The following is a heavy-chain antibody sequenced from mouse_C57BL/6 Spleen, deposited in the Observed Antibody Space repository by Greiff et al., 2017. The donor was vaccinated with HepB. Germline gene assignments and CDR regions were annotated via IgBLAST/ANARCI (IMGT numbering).Heavy chain of an antibody. V-gene: IGHV1-81*01. CDR1: GYTFTSYG. Sequence: VQLQQSGAELARPGASVKLSCKASGYTFTSYGISWVKQRTGQGLEWIGEIYPRSGNTYYNEKFKGKATLTADKSSSTAYMELRSLTSEDSAVYFCARRGDGYDEDYYAMDYWGQGTSVTVSS. CDR3: ARRGDGYDEDYYAMDY. D-gene: IGHD2-2*01. CDR2: IYPRSGNT. J-gene: IGHJ4*01.